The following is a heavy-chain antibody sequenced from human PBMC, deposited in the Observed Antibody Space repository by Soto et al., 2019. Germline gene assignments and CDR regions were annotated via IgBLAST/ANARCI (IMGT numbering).Heavy chain of an antibody. Sequence: QVQLQESGPGLVKPSETLSLTCTVSCGSISSYYWSWIRQPPGKGLEWIGFIFYSGSTSYNPSLKSRVTISIVTSVYQFSLKRNSVTAADTAVYYSASMIGDPVLSFDSWGQGTMVAVSS. CDR1: CGSISSYY. D-gene: IGHD3-10*02. CDR3: ASMIGDPVLSFDS. V-gene: IGHV4-59*01. CDR2: IFYSGST. J-gene: IGHJ5*01.